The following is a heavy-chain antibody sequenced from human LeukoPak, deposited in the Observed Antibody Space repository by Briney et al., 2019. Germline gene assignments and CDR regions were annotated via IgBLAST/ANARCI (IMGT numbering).Heavy chain of an antibody. V-gene: IGHV3-21*01. D-gene: IGHD2-8*01. Sequence: GGSLRLSCAASGFTFSSYSMNWVRQAPGKGLEWVSSISSSGSYIYYADSVKGRFTISRDNAKNTLYLQMNSLRAEDTAVYYCAKDRGVDNYYYMDCGGKGTAVAVS. CDR1: GFTFSSYS. J-gene: IGHJ6*03. CDR3: AKDRGVDNYYYMDC. CDR2: ISSSGSYI.